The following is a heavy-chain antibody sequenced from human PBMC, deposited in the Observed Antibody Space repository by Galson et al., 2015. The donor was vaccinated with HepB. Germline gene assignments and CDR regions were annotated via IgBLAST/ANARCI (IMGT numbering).Heavy chain of an antibody. V-gene: IGHV3-30*04. CDR2: ISYDGSNK. CDR3: ARAPLLAGKKGGFFDY. Sequence: SLRLSCAASGFTFSSYAMHWVRQAPGKGLEWVAVISYDGSNKYYADSVKGRFTISRDNSKNTLYLQMNSLRAEDTAVYYCARAPLLAGKKGGFFDYWGQGTLVTVSS. D-gene: IGHD6-19*01. J-gene: IGHJ4*02. CDR1: GFTFSSYA.